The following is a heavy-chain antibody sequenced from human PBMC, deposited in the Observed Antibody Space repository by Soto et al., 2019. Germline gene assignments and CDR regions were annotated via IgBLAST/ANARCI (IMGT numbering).Heavy chain of an antibody. V-gene: IGHV4-30-2*01. D-gene: IGHD2-21*01. CDR3: SRGGISHCAYFYYMDL. CDR2: TNHSGNT. J-gene: IGHJ6*03. Sequence: SETLSLTCGVSGDTISTGGYSWAWIRQPPGKDLEWIGDTNHSGNTNYNPPLKSRVTISVDTSKNQFSLTVSSVTAADTAAYYFSRGGISHCAYFYYMDLWDRGTAVTVSS. CDR1: GDTISTGGYS.